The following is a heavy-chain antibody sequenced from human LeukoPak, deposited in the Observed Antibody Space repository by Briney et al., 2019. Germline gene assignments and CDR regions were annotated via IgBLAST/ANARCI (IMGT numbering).Heavy chain of an antibody. D-gene: IGHD3-3*01. J-gene: IGHJ3*02. CDR1: GFTFSTCA. Sequence: GGSLRLSCTVSGFTFSTCAMNWVRQAPGKGLEWLSYINSGSLIMYYADSVKGRFTISRDNAKNSLYLQMNSLRAEDTAVYYCAKVFDFWSGPHGAFDIWGQGTMVTVSS. V-gene: IGHV3-48*04. CDR3: AKVFDFWSGPHGAFDI. CDR2: INSGSLIM.